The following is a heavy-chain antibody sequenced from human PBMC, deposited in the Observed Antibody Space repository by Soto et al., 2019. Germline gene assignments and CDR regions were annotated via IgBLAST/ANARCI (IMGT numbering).Heavy chain of an antibody. CDR2: IHNSGSP. CDR3: ARGPTAEKVDS. CDR1: GASVYNGGYF. Sequence: SETLSLTCSVSGASVYNGGYFWSWFRQSPGKGLKWIGNIHNSGSPYNTPSLNSRVNISADTSMNQFSLALTSVTAADTAMYYCARGPTAEKVDSGGQGILVTVSS. V-gene: IGHV4-30-4*01. J-gene: IGHJ4*02.